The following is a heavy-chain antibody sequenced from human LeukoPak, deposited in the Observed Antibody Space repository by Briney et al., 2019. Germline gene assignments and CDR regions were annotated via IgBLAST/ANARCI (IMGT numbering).Heavy chain of an antibody. CDR1: GFTFGDYV. CDR3: AKTSGDWSSPLGY. J-gene: IGHJ4*02. Sequence: GGSLRLSCAASGFTFGDYVMNWVRQAPGKGLEWVSVISGSGGSTYYADSVKGRFTISRDNSKNTLSLQMNSLRAEDTAVYFCAKTSGDWSSPLGYWGRGTLVTVSS. V-gene: IGHV3-23*01. D-gene: IGHD3-9*01. CDR2: ISGSGGST.